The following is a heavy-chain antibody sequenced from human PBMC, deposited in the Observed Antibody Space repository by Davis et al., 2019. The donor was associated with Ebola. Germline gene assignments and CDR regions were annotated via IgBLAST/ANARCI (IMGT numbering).Heavy chain of an antibody. CDR2: INHSGEI. J-gene: IGHJ4*02. V-gene: IGHV4-34*01. Sequence: SQTLSLTCAVYGGSFSGYFWSWIRQPPGKGLEWIGEINHSGEINYNPSLKSRLTILVDTSKNQFSLKVSSVTAADTGVYYCARGAIIGTTRPYFDFWGQGSLLTVSS. D-gene: IGHD1-20*01. CDR3: ARGAIIGTTRPYFDF. CDR1: GGSFSGYF.